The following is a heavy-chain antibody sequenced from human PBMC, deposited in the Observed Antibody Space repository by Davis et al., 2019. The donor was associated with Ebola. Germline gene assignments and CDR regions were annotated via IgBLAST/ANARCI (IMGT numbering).Heavy chain of an antibody. CDR1: GGSISSYY. D-gene: IGHD2-2*02. CDR2: VSYSGST. Sequence: SETLSLTCTVSGGSISSYYWSWIRQHPGKGLEWIGYVSYSGSTYHNPSLKSRVTISVDTSKNQFSLKLSSVTAADTAVYYCARSVHQLLYRYYYYYGMDVWGQGTTVTVSS. J-gene: IGHJ6*02. CDR3: ARSVHQLLYRYYYYYGMDV. V-gene: IGHV4-30-4*01.